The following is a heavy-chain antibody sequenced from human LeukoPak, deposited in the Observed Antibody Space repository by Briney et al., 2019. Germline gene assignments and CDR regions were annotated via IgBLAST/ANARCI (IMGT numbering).Heavy chain of an antibody. Sequence: GGSLRLSCTASGFTFGDYSMSWFRQAPGKGLEWVAFIRSKAYGGTIEYAASVRGRFTISTDDSKSIAYLQMDSLKTEDTAMYYCNRNAYYDFCCFDYWGQGTLVTVSS. CDR3: NRNAYYDFCCFDY. CDR2: IRSKAYGGTI. CDR1: GFTFGDYS. J-gene: IGHJ4*02. V-gene: IGHV3-49*03. D-gene: IGHD3-3*01.